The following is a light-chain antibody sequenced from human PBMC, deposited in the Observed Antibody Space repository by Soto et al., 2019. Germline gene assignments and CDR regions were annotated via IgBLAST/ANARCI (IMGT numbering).Light chain of an antibody. CDR1: TSNIGNNY. CDR2: DTN. V-gene: IGLV1-51*01. J-gene: IGLJ2*01. Sequence: QSVLTQPPSVSAAPGQNVTISCSGTTSNIGNNYVSWYQQLPGTAPKLLIYDTNERPSGIPDRFSGSKSGTSATLGITGLQTGDEADYYCATWDASLNAGVFGGGTKLTVL. CDR3: ATWDASLNAGV.